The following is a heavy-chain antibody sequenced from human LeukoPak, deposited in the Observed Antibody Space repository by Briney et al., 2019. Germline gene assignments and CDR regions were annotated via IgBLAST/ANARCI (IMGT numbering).Heavy chain of an antibody. J-gene: IGHJ6*03. Sequence: GESLKISCKASGYNFTTFWIGWVRQMPGKGLEWMGIIYPSDSDIRYNPSFQGQVTISADTSISTAYLQWSSLQASDTAIYYCARRVMATVRSFYLYYMDVWGKGTTVTVSS. CDR2: IYPSDSDI. V-gene: IGHV5-51*01. D-gene: IGHD5-24*01. CDR1: GYNFTTFW. CDR3: ARRVMATVRSFYLYYMDV.